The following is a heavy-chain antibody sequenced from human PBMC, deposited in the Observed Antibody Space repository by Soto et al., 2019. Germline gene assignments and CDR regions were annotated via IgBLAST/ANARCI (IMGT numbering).Heavy chain of an antibody. CDR3: AKGQEGIPNGWYDY. D-gene: IGHD6-19*01. Sequence: QPGGSLRLSCAASGFTFSSYAMSWVRQAPGKGLEWVSAISGSGGSTYYADSVKGRFTISRDNSKNTLYLQMNSLRAEDTAVYYCAKGQEGIPNGWYDYWGQGTLVTVSS. CDR1: GFTFSSYA. V-gene: IGHV3-23*01. CDR2: ISGSGGST. J-gene: IGHJ4*02.